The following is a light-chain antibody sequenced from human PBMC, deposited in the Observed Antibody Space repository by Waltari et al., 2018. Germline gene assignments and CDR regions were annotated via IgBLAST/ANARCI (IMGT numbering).Light chain of an antibody. CDR2: DVT. CDR1: SADVGGYYY. V-gene: IGLV2-8*01. J-gene: IGLJ2*01. CDR3: SSHAGNNLWI. Sequence: HSALTQPPSASGSPGQSVTISCTGTSADVGGYYYVSWYQQHPGKVPKLIIYDVTKRPSGVPPRFSASKSGNSASLTVSGLQAEDEADYYCSSHAGNNLWIFGGGTKVTVL.